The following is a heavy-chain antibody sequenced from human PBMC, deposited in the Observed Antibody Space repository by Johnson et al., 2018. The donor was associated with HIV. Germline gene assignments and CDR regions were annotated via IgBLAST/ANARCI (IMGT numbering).Heavy chain of an antibody. J-gene: IGHJ3*02. V-gene: IGHV3-20*04. D-gene: IGHD3-3*01. Sequence: VHLVESGGGVVRPGGSLRLSCAASGFTFDDYGMSWVRQAPGKGLEWVSGINWNGGSTGYADSVKGRFTISRDNAKNSLYLQMNSLRAEDTALYYCAKEGNYNFWSGYHHDAFDIWGQGTMVTVSS. CDR2: INWNGGST. CDR3: AKEGNYNFWSGYHHDAFDI. CDR1: GFTFDDYG.